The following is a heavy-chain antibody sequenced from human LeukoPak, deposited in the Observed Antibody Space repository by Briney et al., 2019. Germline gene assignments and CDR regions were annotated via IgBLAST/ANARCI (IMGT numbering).Heavy chain of an antibody. V-gene: IGHV1-18*01. J-gene: IGHJ4*02. D-gene: IGHD3-22*01. Sequence: GASVKVSCKASGYTFTSYGISWVRQAPGQGLEWMGWISAYYGNTNYAQKFQGRVTMTRDTSISTAYMELSRLRSDDTAVYYCARVGIYDSSGYWYWGQGTLVTVSS. CDR2: ISAYYGNT. CDR1: GYTFTSYG. CDR3: ARVGIYDSSGYWY.